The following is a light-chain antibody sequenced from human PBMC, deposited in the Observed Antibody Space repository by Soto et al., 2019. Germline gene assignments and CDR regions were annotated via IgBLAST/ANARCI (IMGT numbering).Light chain of an antibody. Sequence: QSALTQPASVSGSPGQSITISCTGSSSDVGGYSYVSWYQQHPGKAPKLMIYEVRNRPSGVSNRFSGSKSGNTASLTISGLQAEDEADYYCSSYTSSSTLPIFGGGTKVTVL. V-gene: IGLV2-14*01. CDR1: SSDVGGYSY. CDR3: SSYTSSSTLPI. J-gene: IGLJ2*01. CDR2: EVR.